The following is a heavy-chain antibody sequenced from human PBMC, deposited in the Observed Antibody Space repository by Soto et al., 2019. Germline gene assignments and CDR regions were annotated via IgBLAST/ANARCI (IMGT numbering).Heavy chain of an antibody. V-gene: IGHV3-23*01. CDR2: ISGSGGST. J-gene: IGHJ4*02. D-gene: IGHD1-26*01. CDR3: AKDLQFKNPLMIVGATTFDY. CDR1: GFTFSSYA. Sequence: GGSLRLSCAASGFTFSSYAMSWVRQAPGKGLEWVSAISGSGGSTYYADSVKGRFTISRDNSKNTLYLQMNSLRAEDTAVYYCAKDLQFKNPLMIVGATTFDYRGQGTLVTVSS.